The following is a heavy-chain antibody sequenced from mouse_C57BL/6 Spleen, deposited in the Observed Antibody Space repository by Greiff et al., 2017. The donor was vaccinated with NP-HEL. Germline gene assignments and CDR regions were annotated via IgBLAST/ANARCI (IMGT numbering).Heavy chain of an antibody. CDR1: GYTFTSYW. J-gene: IGHJ4*01. CDR2: IHPNSGST. V-gene: IGHV1-64*01. Sequence: QVHVKQPGAELVKPGASVKLSCKASGYTFTSYWMHWVKQRPGQGLEWIGMIHPNSGSTNYNEKFKSKATLTVDKSSSTAYMQLSSLTSEDSAVYYCARDWHYAMDYWGQGTSVTVSS. CDR3: ARDWHYAMDY.